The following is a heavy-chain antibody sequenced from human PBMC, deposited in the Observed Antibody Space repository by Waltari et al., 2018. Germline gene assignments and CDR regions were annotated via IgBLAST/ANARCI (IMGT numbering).Heavy chain of an antibody. CDR3: ARDPAEAAGRFDY. CDR1: GGSISSGSYY. V-gene: IGHV4-61*09. J-gene: IGHJ4*02. Sequence: QVQLQESGPGLVKPSQTLSLTCTVSGGSISSGSYYWSWIRRPAGKGLEWIGYIYTSVSTTYNPSLMSRVTISVDKSKNQSSLKLSSVTAADTAVYYCARDPAEAAGRFDYWGQGTLVTVSS. CDR2: IYTSVST. D-gene: IGHD6-13*01.